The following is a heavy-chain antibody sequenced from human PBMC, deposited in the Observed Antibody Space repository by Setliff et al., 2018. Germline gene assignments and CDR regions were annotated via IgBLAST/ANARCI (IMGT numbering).Heavy chain of an antibody. CDR3: TRGDNNSFDYYMDV. V-gene: IGHV3-48*01. D-gene: IGHD4-4*01. CDR1: GFTFSNHY. CDR2: ISSSSHII. J-gene: IGHJ6*03. Sequence: GGSLRLSCAASGFTFSNHYMDWVRQAPGKGLEWVSYISSSSHIISYADSVKGRFTISRDNAKNSLYLQMNSLRAEDTAVYYCTRGDNNSFDYYMDVWGKGTTVTV.